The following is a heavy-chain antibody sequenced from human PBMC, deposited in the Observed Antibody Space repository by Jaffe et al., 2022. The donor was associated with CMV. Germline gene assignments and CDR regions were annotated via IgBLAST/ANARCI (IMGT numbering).Heavy chain of an antibody. Sequence: EVQLVQSGAEVKKPGESLKISCKGSGYSFTSYWIGWVRQMPGKGLEWMGIIYPGDSDTRYSPSFQGQVTISADKSISTAYLQWSSLKASDTAMYYCARPRGIAVAGKDDWAGDAFDIWGQGTMVTVSS. CDR1: GYSFTSYW. CDR2: IYPGDSDT. V-gene: IGHV5-51*01. D-gene: IGHD6-19*01. CDR3: ARPRGIAVAGKDDWAGDAFDI. J-gene: IGHJ3*02.